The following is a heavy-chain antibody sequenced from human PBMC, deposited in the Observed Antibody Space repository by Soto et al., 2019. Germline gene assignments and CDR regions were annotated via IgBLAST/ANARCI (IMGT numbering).Heavy chain of an antibody. V-gene: IGHV5-10-1*01. J-gene: IGHJ4*02. D-gene: IGHD5-18*01. CDR1: GYGFTSYW. Sequence: GESLKISCKGSGYGFTSYWISWVRQMPGKGLEWMGRIDPSDSYTNYSPSFQGHVTISADKSISTAYLQWSSLKASDTAMYYCARWAMAGQDFDYWGQGTLVTVSS. CDR2: IDPSDSYT. CDR3: ARWAMAGQDFDY.